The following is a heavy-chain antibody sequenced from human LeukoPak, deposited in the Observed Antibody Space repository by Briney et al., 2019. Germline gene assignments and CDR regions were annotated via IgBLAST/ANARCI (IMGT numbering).Heavy chain of an antibody. J-gene: IGHJ6*03. CDR2: INTNTGNP. V-gene: IGHV7-4-1*02. CDR3: ARDRSPYYYYYMDV. CDR1: GYTFTSYA. Sequence: ASVKVSCKASGYTFTSYAMNWVRQAPGQGLEWMGWINTNTGNPTYAQGFTGRFVLSLDTSVSTAYLQISSLKAEDTAVYYCARDRSPYYYYYMDVWGKGTTVTVSS.